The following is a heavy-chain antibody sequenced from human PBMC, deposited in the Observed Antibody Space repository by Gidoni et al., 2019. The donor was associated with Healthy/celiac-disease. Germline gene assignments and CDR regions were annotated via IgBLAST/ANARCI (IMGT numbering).Heavy chain of an antibody. CDR2: IYYIGST. Sequence: QLQLQESGPGLVKPSETLSLTCTVSGGSISSSSYYWGWIRQPPGKGLEWIGSIYYIGSTYYNPSLKSRVTISVDTSKNQFSLKLSSVTAADTAVYYCARDTYYDSSGYYTLTLDYWGQGTLVTVSS. D-gene: IGHD3-22*01. V-gene: IGHV4-39*07. CDR1: GGSISSSSYY. J-gene: IGHJ4*02. CDR3: ARDTYYDSSGYYTLTLDY.